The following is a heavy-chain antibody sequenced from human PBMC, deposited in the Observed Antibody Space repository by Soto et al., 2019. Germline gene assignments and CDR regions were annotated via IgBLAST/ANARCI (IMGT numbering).Heavy chain of an antibody. J-gene: IGHJ5*01. D-gene: IGHD6-13*01. V-gene: IGHV4-59*01. CDR3: ARDGYSSNWYDY. CDR2: ISYSGST. CDR1: GGSINTYD. Sequence: PSETQSLTCTLSGGSINTYDWGWIRQPPGKGLEWIGYISYSGSTNYNPSLKSRVTISVDTSKNQFSLKLNSVSAADTAVYYCARDGYSSNWYDYWGQGTLVTVSS.